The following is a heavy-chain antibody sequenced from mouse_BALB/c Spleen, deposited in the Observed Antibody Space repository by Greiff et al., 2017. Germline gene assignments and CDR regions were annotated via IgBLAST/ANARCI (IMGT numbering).Heavy chain of an antibody. CDR1: GFTFSSYG. Sequence: DVKLVESGGDLVKPGGSLKLSCAASGFTFSSYGMSWVRQTPDKRLEWVATISSGGSYTYYPDSVKGRFTISRDNAKNTLYLQMSSLKSEDTAMYYCARDVDFDYWGQGTTLTVSS. CDR2: ISSGGSYT. CDR3: ARDVDFDY. J-gene: IGHJ2*01. V-gene: IGHV5-6*02.